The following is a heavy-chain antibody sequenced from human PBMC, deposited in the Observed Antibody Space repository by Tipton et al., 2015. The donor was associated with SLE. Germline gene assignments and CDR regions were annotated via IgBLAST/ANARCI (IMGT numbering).Heavy chain of an antibody. V-gene: IGHV3-21*03. Sequence: SLRLSCAASGFTFSNYGMHWVRQAPGKGLEWVSFISSSSSYIYYADSVKGRFTISRDNAKNSLYLQMNSLRAEDTAVYYCARDLTTVTSEYFDYWGQGTLVTVPS. CDR2: ISSSSSYI. CDR1: GFTFSNYG. D-gene: IGHD4-17*01. CDR3: ARDLTTVTSEYFDY. J-gene: IGHJ4*02.